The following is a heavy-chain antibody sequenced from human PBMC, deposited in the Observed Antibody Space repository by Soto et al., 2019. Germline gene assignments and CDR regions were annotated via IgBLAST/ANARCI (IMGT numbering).Heavy chain of an antibody. Sequence: GESLKISCKGSGYSFAGYWITWVRQRPGKGLEWMGRIDPSDSQTYYSPSFRGHVTISATKSITTVFLQWSSLRASGTAMYYCARQIYDSDTGPNFQYYFDSWGQGTPVTVSS. D-gene: IGHD3-22*01. CDR2: IDPSDSQT. CDR3: ARQIYDSDTGPNFQYYFDS. CDR1: GYSFAGYW. V-gene: IGHV5-10-1*01. J-gene: IGHJ4*02.